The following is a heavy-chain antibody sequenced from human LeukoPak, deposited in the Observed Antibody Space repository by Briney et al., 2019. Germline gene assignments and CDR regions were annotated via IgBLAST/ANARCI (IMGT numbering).Heavy chain of an antibody. V-gene: IGHV3-23*01. CDR2: ISGSGDVT. CDR3: GRDGVNYDRSMGPFDP. Sequence: PGGSLRLSCAASGFNSKYYAMNWVRQAPGKGLEWVSGISGSGDVTDYADSVKGRFTISRDNSKNMAYLQTNSLRAEDTAVYYCGRDGVNYDRSMGPFDPWGQGTLVTVSS. D-gene: IGHD3-9*01. J-gene: IGHJ5*02. CDR1: GFNSKYYA.